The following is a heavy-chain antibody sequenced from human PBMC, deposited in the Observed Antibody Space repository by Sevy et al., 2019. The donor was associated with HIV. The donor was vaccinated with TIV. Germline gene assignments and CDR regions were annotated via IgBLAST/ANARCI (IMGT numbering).Heavy chain of an antibody. CDR3: ARAMTTWDGRGGNCFDS. J-gene: IGHJ5*01. D-gene: IGHD4-17*01. CDR2: TYYRSKWYN. V-gene: IGHV6-1*01. CDR1: GNSVSSNGAA. Sequence: SQTLSLTCAISGNSVSSNGAAWNWIRQSPSRGLEWLGRTYYRSKWYNNYAFSVKSRITINPDTSKNQFSLHLDSMTPEDTAVYYCARAMTTWDGRGGNCFDSWGQGILVTVSS.